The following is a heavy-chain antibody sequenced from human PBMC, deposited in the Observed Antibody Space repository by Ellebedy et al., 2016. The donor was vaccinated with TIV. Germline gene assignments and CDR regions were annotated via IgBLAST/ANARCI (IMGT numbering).Heavy chain of an antibody. J-gene: IGHJ6*02. CDR1: GFTFRSYW. CDR2: IKQDEIEK. Sequence: GGSLRLSCSASGFTFRSYWMTWVRQAPGKGLEWVANIKQDEIEKYYVDSVKGRFTISRENAKTSLYLQMNSLRAEDTAFYYCVRGMHVWGQGTTVTVSS. V-gene: IGHV3-7*01. CDR3: VRGMHV.